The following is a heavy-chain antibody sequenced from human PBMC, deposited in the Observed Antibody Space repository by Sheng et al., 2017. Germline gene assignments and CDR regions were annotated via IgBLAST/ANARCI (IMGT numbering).Heavy chain of an antibody. V-gene: IGHV4-38-2*01. CDR1: GYSISSGYY. CDR2: IYHSGST. Sequence: QVQLQESGPGLVKPSETLSLTCAVSGYSISSGYYWGWIRQPPGKGLEWIGSIYHSGSTYYNPSLKSRVTISVDTPKNQFSLKLSSVTAADTAVYYCARGGSSGWYVSRYYFDYWGQGTLVTVSS. CDR3: ARGGSSGWYVSRYYFDY. J-gene: IGHJ4*02. D-gene: IGHD6-19*01.